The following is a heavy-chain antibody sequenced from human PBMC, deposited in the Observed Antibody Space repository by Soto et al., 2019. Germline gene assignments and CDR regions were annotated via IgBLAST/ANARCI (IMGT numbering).Heavy chain of an antibody. CDR3: ARGYSSSWYDPEYYFDY. Sequence: SETLSLTCAVSGGSISSSNWWSWVRQPPGKGLEWIGEIYHSGSTNYNPSLKSRVTISVARSKNQFSLKLSSVTAADTAVYYCARGYSSSWYDPEYYFDYWGQGTLVTVSS. D-gene: IGHD6-13*01. V-gene: IGHV4-4*02. CDR1: GGSISSSNW. CDR2: IYHSGST. J-gene: IGHJ4*02.